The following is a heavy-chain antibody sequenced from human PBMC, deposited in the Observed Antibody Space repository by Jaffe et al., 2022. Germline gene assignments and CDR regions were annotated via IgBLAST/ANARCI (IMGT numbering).Heavy chain of an antibody. CDR3: ARDRGVGAKNYYYYYYMDV. Sequence: QVQLQESGPGLVKPSQTLSLTCTVSGGSISSGSYYWSWIRQPAGKGLEWIGRIYTSGSTNYNPSLKSRVTISVDTSKNQFSLKLSSVTAADTAVYYCARDRGVGAKNYYYYYYMDVWGKGTTVTVSS. CDR2: IYTSGST. V-gene: IGHV4-61*02. D-gene: IGHD1-26*01. J-gene: IGHJ6*03. CDR1: GGSISSGSYY.